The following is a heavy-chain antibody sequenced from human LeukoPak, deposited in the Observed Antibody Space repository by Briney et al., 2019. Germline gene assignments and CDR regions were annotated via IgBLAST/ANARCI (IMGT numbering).Heavy chain of an antibody. CDR2: ISYDGSNK. CDR3: AKKSAEWFDP. J-gene: IGHJ5*02. CDR1: GFTFSSYG. Sequence: GGFLRLSCAASGFTFSSYGMHWVRQAPGKGLEWVAVISYDGSNKYYADSVKGRFTISRDNSKNTLYLQMNSLRAEDTAVYYCAKKSAEWFDPWGQGTLVTVSS. V-gene: IGHV3-30*18.